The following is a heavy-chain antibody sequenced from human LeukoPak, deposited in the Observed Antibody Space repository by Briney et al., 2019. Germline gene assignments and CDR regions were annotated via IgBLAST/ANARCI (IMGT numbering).Heavy chain of an antibody. Sequence: SETLSLTYTVSGSSISSYYWSWIRQPAGMGLEWIGRIYGSGTITYNPSLKSRVTMSVDTAKNQVSLRLSSVTAADTAVYYCARDSGTTGEVKFDPWGQGSLVTVSS. CDR2: IYGSGTI. D-gene: IGHD3-10*01. CDR1: GSSISSYY. V-gene: IGHV4-4*07. J-gene: IGHJ5*02. CDR3: ARDSGTTGEVKFDP.